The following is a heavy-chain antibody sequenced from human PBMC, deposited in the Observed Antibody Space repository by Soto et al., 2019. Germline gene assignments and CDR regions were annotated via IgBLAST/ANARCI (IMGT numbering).Heavy chain of an antibody. Sequence: QMQLVQSGPEVKKPGTSVKVSCKASGFTFTSSAMQWVRQARGQRLEWIGWIVVGSGNTNYAQKFQERVTITRDMSTSTAYMELSSLRSEDTAVYYCEAESLADTEYYFDYWGQGTLVTVYS. V-gene: IGHV1-58*02. J-gene: IGHJ4*02. CDR3: EAESLADTEYYFDY. CDR2: IVVGSGNT. CDR1: GFTFTSSA.